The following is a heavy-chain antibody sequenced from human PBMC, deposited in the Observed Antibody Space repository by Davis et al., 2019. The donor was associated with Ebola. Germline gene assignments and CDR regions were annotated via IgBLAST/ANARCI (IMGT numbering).Heavy chain of an antibody. CDR3: ARDHGVVPAAIFEVRNRFDP. Sequence: ASVKVSCKASGGTFSSYTITWVRQAPGQGLEWMGIINPSGGGTSYAQKFQGRVTMTRDTSTSTVYMELSSLRSEDTAVYYCARDHGVVPAAIFEVRNRFDPWGQGTLVTVSS. V-gene: IGHV1-46*01. CDR2: INPSGGGT. D-gene: IGHD2-2*02. CDR1: GGTFSSYT. J-gene: IGHJ5*02.